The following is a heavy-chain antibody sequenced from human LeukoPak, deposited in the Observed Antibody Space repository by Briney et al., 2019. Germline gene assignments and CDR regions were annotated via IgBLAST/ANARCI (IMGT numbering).Heavy chain of an antibody. CDR1: GGTFSSYA. Sequence: SVKVSCKASGGTFSSYAISWVRQAPGQGLEWMGGIIPIFGTANYAQKFQGRVTVTTDESTSTVYMELSSLRSEDTAVYYCARVMGSGSYYLFDYWGQGTLVTVSS. CDR2: IIPIFGTA. V-gene: IGHV1-69*05. J-gene: IGHJ4*02. D-gene: IGHD1-26*01. CDR3: ARVMGSGSYYLFDY.